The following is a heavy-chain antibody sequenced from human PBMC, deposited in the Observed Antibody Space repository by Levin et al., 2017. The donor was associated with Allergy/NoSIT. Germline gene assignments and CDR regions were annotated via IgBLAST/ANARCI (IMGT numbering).Heavy chain of an antibody. CDR2: ISWNSGSI. V-gene: IGHV3-9*01. Sequence: LSLTCAASGFTFDDYAMHWVRQAPGKGLEWVSGISWNSGSIGYADSVKGRFTISRDNAKNSLYLQMNSLRAEDTALYYCAKDTHDYGDYIAAFDIWGQGTMVTVSS. J-gene: IGHJ3*02. CDR3: AKDTHDYGDYIAAFDI. D-gene: IGHD4-17*01. CDR1: GFTFDDYA.